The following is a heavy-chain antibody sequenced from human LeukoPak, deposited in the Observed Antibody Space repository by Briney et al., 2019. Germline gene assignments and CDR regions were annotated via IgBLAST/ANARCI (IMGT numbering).Heavy chain of an antibody. CDR3: AREVGATMDY. CDR1: GYTFTSYG. V-gene: IGHV1-18*01. J-gene: IGHJ4*02. D-gene: IGHD1-26*01. CDR2: ISAYNGNT. Sequence: ASVKVSCKASGYTFTSYGISWVRQAPGQGLEWMGWISAYNGNTNYAQKFQGRVTMTRNTSISTAYMELSSLRSEDTAAYYCAREVGATMDYWGQGTLVTVSS.